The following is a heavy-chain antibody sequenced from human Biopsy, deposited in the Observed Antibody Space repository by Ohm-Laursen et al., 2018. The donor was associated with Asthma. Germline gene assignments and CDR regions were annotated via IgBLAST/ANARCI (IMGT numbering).Heavy chain of an antibody. D-gene: IGHD4-17*01. V-gene: IGHV4-30-2*01. CDR2: ISPSGNT. Sequence: TLSLTCAVSGGSISSGDYSWSWIRQPSGKGLEWIGFISPSGNTYYSPSLKSRLTISVDRSKNQFSLRLSSVTAADTAMYYCARDYGDYVWRAFDIWGQGTMVTVSS. CDR1: GGSISSGDYS. CDR3: ARDYGDYVWRAFDI. J-gene: IGHJ3*02.